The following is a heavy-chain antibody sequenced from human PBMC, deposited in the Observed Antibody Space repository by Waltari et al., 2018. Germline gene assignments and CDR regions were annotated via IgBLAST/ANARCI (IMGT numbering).Heavy chain of an antibody. CDR2: INRSGRT. J-gene: IGHJ4*02. V-gene: IGHV4-4*02. Sequence: QLQLQQSGPGLVKPSEFLSLTSTVSGDSLRSSYWWSWCRPSPKTGLEWIGQINRSGRTNYHPAFESRVIVSIDSSNNQFSLKLLSATAADTAVYYCARDRGRGIYLDTWGQGTLVTVSP. CDR3: ARDRGRGIYLDT. D-gene: IGHD2-15*01. CDR1: GDSLRSSYW.